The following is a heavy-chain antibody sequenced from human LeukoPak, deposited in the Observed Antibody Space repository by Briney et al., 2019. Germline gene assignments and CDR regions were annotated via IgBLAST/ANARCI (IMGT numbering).Heavy chain of an antibody. Sequence: GGSLRLSCAASGFTFSSYGMPWVRQAPGKGLEWVAVISYDGSNKYYADSVKGRFTISRDNSKNTLYLQMNSLRAEDTAVYYCAKDREWELLPLGYFDYWGQGTLVTVSS. CDR3: AKDREWELLPLGYFDY. V-gene: IGHV3-30*18. J-gene: IGHJ4*02. CDR2: ISYDGSNK. CDR1: GFTFSSYG. D-gene: IGHD1-26*01.